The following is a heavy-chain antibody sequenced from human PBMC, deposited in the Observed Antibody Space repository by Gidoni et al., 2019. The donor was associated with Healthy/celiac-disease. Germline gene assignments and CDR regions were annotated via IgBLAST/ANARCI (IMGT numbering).Heavy chain of an antibody. CDR1: GFTFSDYY. CDR2: ISSSSSYT. CDR3: ASEPSYSSTS. D-gene: IGHD6-13*01. J-gene: IGHJ4*02. V-gene: IGHV3-11*06. Sequence: QVQLVESGGGLVKPGGSLRLSCASSGFTFSDYYMSWIRQAPGKGLEWVSYISSSSSYTNYADSVKGRFTISRDNAKNSLYLQMNSLRAEDTAVYYCASEPSYSSTSWGQGTLVTVSS.